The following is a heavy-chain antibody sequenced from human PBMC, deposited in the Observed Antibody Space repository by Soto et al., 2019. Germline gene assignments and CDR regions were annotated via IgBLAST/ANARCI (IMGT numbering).Heavy chain of an antibody. CDR3: ARDESAGSSTSD. Sequence: VLLVESGGGLVKPGGSLRLSCVASGPTFSSYGMNWLRQAPGKGLEWVASIDSSGRYIYYADSLQGRFTISRDNAKNSMYLQMNSLRVEDTAIYFCARDESAGSSTSDWGQGTLVTVSS. CDR2: IDSSGRYI. V-gene: IGHV3-21*01. J-gene: IGHJ4*02. CDR1: GPTFSSYG. D-gene: IGHD2-2*01.